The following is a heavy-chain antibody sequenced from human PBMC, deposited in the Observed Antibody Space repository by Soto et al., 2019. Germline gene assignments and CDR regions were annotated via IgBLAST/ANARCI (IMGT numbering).Heavy chain of an antibody. Sequence: PGESLKISCKGSGYTFTSYWIAWVRQMPGKGLEWMGIIYPGDSDTRYSPSFQGQVSISADKSISTAYLQWSGLKASDTAMYYCARKDGSALYYFDYWGQGTLVPVYS. CDR1: GYTFTSYW. CDR2: IYPGDSDT. V-gene: IGHV5-51*01. J-gene: IGHJ4*02. D-gene: IGHD6-19*01. CDR3: ARKDGSALYYFDY.